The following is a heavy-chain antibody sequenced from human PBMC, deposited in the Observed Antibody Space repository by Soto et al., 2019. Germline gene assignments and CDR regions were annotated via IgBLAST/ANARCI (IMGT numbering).Heavy chain of an antibody. D-gene: IGHD3-22*01. V-gene: IGHV1-3*01. Sequence: GASVKVSCKASGYTSTSYAMHWVRQAPGQRLEWMGWINAGNGNTKYSQKFQGRVTITRDTSASTAYMELSSLRSEDTAVYYCARVLPYDSSGYDFDYWGQGTLVTVSS. J-gene: IGHJ4*02. CDR1: GYTSTSYA. CDR3: ARVLPYDSSGYDFDY. CDR2: INAGNGNT.